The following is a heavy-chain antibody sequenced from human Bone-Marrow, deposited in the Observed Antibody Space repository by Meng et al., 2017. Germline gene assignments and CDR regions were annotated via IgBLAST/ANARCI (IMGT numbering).Heavy chain of an antibody. Sequence: EVQRVETGGGLIQPGGSLRLSCAASGFTVSSKYMSWVRQSPGKGLEWVSVMYSGGDTHYTDSVKGRFTISRDNSKNTLYLQMNNLRAEDTAVYYCATGETRYWFDPWGQGTLVTVSS. V-gene: IGHV3-53*02. CDR3: ATGETRYWFDP. J-gene: IGHJ5*02. D-gene: IGHD1-26*01. CDR2: MYSGGDT. CDR1: GFTVSSKY.